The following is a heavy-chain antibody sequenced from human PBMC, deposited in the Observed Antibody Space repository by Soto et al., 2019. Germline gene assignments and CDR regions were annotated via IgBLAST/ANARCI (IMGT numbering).Heavy chain of an antibody. J-gene: IGHJ5*02. CDR2: ISSRSSTI. CDR1: GFTFSSYS. Sequence: EVQLVESGGDLVQPGGSLRLSCAASGFTFSSYSMNWVRQAPGKGLEWVSYISSRSSTIYYADSVKGRFTISRDNAKNSLYLQMNSLRDEDTAVYYCAREGTRGGFLNWFDPWGQGTLVTVSS. CDR3: AREGTRGGFLNWFDP. V-gene: IGHV3-48*02. D-gene: IGHD3-10*01.